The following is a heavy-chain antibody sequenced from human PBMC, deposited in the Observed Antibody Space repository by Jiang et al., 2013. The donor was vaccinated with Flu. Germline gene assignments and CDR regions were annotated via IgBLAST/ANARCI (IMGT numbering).Heavy chain of an antibody. Sequence: VSGGSISYYYWSWIRQPPGKGLEWIGYIHYSGSTNYSPSLKSRVTISVDTSKNQVSLRLRSVTAADTAVYYCARDDGNRLTVPAVKDAFDIWGQGTMVTVSS. CDR2: IHYSGST. CDR3: ARDDGNRLTVPAVKDAFDI. V-gene: IGHV4-59*01. D-gene: IGHD2-2*01. CDR1: GGSISYYY. J-gene: IGHJ3*02.